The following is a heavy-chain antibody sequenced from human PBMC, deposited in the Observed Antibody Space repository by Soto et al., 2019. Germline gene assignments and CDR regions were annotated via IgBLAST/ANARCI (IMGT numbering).Heavy chain of an antibody. Sequence: GASVKVSCKASGYSFTVYHMHWVRQAPGQGLEWMGWINNDSGGTKYAQKFEGRVTMSRDTSINTAYMELNNLISDDTAVYYCAKDRAGSGYYDADYWGQGTLVTVSS. D-gene: IGHD3-22*01. V-gene: IGHV1-2*02. CDR3: AKDRAGSGYYDADY. CDR1: GYSFTVYH. CDR2: INNDSGGT. J-gene: IGHJ4*02.